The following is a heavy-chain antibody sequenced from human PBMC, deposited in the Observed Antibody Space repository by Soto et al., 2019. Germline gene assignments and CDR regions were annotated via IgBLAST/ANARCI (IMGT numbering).Heavy chain of an antibody. J-gene: IGHJ4*02. CDR1: GYIFTSYG. V-gene: IGHV1-18*01. CDR2: ISAYKGDT. Sequence: ASVKVSCKASGYIFTSYGISWVRLAPGQGLEWMGWISAYKGDTKYAQKLQGRVTMTTDTSTRTAYMELRSLTSDDTAVYYCARNSGYSSGWYRGFDYWGQGTLVTVSS. CDR3: ARNSGYSSGWYRGFDY. D-gene: IGHD6-19*01.